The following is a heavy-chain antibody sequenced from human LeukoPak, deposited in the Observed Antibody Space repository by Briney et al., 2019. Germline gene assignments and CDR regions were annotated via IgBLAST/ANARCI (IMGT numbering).Heavy chain of an antibody. CDR1: GGSFSGYY. J-gene: IGHJ6*03. Sequence: KPSETLSLTCAVYGGSFSGYYWSWIRQPPGKGLEWIGEINHSGSTNYNPSLKSRVTISVDTSKNQFSLKLSSVTAADTAVYYCARQRRYFDWLLRAVGGLYYMDVWGKGTTVTISS. D-gene: IGHD3-9*01. V-gene: IGHV4-34*01. CDR3: ARQRRYFDWLLRAVGGLYYMDV. CDR2: INHSGST.